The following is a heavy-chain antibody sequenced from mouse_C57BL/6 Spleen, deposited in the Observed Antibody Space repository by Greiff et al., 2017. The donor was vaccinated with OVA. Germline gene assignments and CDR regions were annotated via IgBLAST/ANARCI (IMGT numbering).Heavy chain of an antibody. D-gene: IGHD2-4*01. Sequence: VKLQQPGAELVKPGASVKLSCKASGYTFTSYWMHWVKQRPGQGLEWIGMIHPNSGSTNYNEKFKSKATLTVDKSSSTAYMQLSSLTSEDSAVYYCARGYDYEGDYAMDYWGQGTSVTVSS. CDR2: IHPNSGST. CDR3: ARGYDYEGDYAMDY. V-gene: IGHV1-64*01. J-gene: IGHJ4*01. CDR1: GYTFTSYW.